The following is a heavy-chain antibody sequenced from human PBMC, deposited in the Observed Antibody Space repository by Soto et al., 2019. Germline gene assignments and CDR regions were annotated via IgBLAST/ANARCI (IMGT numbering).Heavy chain of an antibody. CDR1: GFTVSNNY. Sequence: QLVESGGALVQPGGSLGLSCAASGFTVSNNYMSWVRQAPGKGLEWVSLIYSGGSTKSADSVKGRFTISRDSSKNTVYLQMNSLRAEDTAVYYCAGGPNSNSWGFAWGQGTLVTVSS. CDR2: IYSGGST. D-gene: IGHD3-16*01. V-gene: IGHV3-66*01. J-gene: IGHJ5*02. CDR3: AGGPNSNSWGFA.